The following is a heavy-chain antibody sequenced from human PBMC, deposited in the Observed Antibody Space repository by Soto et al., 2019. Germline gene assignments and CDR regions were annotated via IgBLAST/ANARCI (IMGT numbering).Heavy chain of an antibody. CDR1: GGSISSYY. CDR2: IYYSGST. CDR3: ARLKPSPPPFWSAASDWFDP. D-gene: IGHD3-3*01. Sequence: SETLSLTCTVSGGSISSYYWSWIRQPPGKGLEWIGYIYYSGSTNYNPSLKSRVTISVDTSKNQFSLKLSSVTAADTAVYYCARLKPSPPPFWSAASDWFDPWGQGTLVTVSS. J-gene: IGHJ5*02. V-gene: IGHV4-59*01.